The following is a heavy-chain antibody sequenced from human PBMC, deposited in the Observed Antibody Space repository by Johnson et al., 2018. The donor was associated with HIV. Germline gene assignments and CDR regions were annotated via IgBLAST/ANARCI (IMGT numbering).Heavy chain of an antibody. CDR1: RFTFDDSG. CDR2: IHWHGGST. J-gene: IGHJ3*02. Sequence: VQLVESGGRVVRPGGSLRLSCLPSRFTFDDSGMSWVRHAPGKGLEWVSGIHWHGGSTGYAESVKGRFTISRDNAKNSLYLQMNSLRAEDTALYYCARDTYSSDACDIWGQGTMVTVSS. D-gene: IGHD4-11*01. CDR3: ARDTYSSDACDI. V-gene: IGHV3-20*04.